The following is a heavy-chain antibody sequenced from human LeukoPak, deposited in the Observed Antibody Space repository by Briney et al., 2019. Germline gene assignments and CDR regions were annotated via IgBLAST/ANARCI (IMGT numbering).Heavy chain of an antibody. CDR2: INHSGST. J-gene: IGHJ6*02. Sequence: PGGSLRLSCAASGFTFSSYGMHWVRQAPGKGLEWIGEINHSGSTNYNPSLKSRVTISVDTSTNQFSLKLSSVTAADTAVYYCARIVVVPAATPYYYYYGMDVWGQGTTVTVSS. CDR1: GFTFSSYG. CDR3: ARIVVVPAATPYYYYYGMDV. V-gene: IGHV4-34*01. D-gene: IGHD2-2*01.